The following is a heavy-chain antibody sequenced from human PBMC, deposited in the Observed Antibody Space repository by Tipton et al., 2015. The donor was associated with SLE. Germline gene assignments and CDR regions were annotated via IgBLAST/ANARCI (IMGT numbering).Heavy chain of an antibody. Sequence: TLSLTCAVSGGPISSGGYSWSWIRQPPGKGLEWMGYVYFSGSTNYNPSLKSRVTISIGSSRNEFSLNLNSVTAADTAVYHCTSELLRDYFSAWGPDYWGQGTLVTVSA. J-gene: IGHJ4*02. CDR1: GGPISSGGYS. D-gene: IGHD6-19*01. V-gene: IGHV4-61*08. CDR2: VYFSGST. CDR3: TSELLRDYFSAWGPDY.